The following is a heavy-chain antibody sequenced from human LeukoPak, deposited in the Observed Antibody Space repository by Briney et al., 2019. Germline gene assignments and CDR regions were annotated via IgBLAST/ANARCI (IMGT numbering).Heavy chain of an antibody. CDR2: ISAYNGNT. D-gene: IGHD6-13*01. CDR1: GYTFTSYG. CDR3: ARDRGSSWYGPNYYFDY. J-gene: IGHJ4*02. V-gene: IGHV1-18*01. Sequence: ASVKVSGKASGYTFTSYGISWVRQAPGQGLEWMGWISAYNGNTNYAQKLQGRVTMTTDTSTSTAYMELRSLRSDDTAVYYCARDRGSSWYGPNYYFDYWGQGTLVTVSS.